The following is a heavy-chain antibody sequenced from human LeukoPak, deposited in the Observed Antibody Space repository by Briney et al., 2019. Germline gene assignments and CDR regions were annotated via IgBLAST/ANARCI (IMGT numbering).Heavy chain of an antibody. Sequence: SETLSLTCTVSGGSISSYYWSWIRQPPGKGLEWIGNIYYSGSTNYNPSLKSRVTISVDTSKNQFSLKLSSVTAADTAVYYCARETLVGATGTDYWGQGTLVTVSS. CDR2: IYYSGST. D-gene: IGHD1-26*01. J-gene: IGHJ4*02. CDR3: ARETLVGATGTDY. CDR1: GGSISSYY. V-gene: IGHV4-59*01.